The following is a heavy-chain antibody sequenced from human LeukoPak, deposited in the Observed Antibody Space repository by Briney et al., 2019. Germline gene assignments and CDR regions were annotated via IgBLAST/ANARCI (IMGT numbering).Heavy chain of an antibody. CDR1: GGSISRNA. D-gene: IGHD3-3*01. V-gene: IGHV4-59*08. J-gene: IGHJ4*02. CDR2: IYYSGST. Sequence: SETLSLTCTVSGGSISRNAWSWIRQPPGKGLEWIGYIYYSGSTNYNPSLKSRVTISVDTSKNQFSLKLSSVTAADTAVYYCARRRAGTIFGGYFDYWGQGTLVTVSS. CDR3: ARRRAGTIFGGYFDY.